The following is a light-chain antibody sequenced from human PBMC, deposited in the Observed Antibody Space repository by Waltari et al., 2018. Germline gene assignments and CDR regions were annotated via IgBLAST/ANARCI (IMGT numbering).Light chain of an antibody. CDR2: GTS. Sequence: DIVMTQSPATLSLPPGESATLACRASQSVRSTFAWFQQKPGQPPRLLIYGTSTRATGIPARFSGSGSGTEFSLTISSLQPEDFATYYCQQYDHWPWTFGQGTRVEAK. CDR1: QSVRST. J-gene: IGKJ1*01. CDR3: QQYDHWPWT. V-gene: IGKV3D-15*01.